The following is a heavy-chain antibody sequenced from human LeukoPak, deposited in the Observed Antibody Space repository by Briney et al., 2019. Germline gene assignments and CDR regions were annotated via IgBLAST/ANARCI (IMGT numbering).Heavy chain of an antibody. CDR1: GFTSSTYS. Sequence: PGGSLRLSCAASGFTSSTYSMYWVRQAPGKGLVWVSSIGSSGTYIYYADSVKSRLTISKNNAKNSLYLHMTSLSPEDTAVYYCARVTSNGRNYYYYPMDVWGQGTTVTVSS. CDR3: ARVTSNGRNYYYYPMDV. D-gene: IGHD6-19*01. V-gene: IGHV3-21*01. CDR2: IGSSGTYI. J-gene: IGHJ6*02.